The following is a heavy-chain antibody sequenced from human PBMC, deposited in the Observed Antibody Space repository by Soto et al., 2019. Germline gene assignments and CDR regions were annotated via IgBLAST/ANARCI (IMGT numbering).Heavy chain of an antibody. J-gene: IGHJ4*02. CDR2: INHSGST. CDR1: GGSFSGYY. D-gene: IGHD3-10*01. Sequence: NPSETLSLTCAVYGGSFSGYYWSWIRQPPGKGLEWIGEINHSGSTNYNPSLKSRVTISVDTSKNQFSLKLSSVTAADTAVYYCARGSKSFYGSGSYYKTEREYYFDYWGQGTLVTVSS. CDR3: ARGSKSFYGSGSYYKTEREYYFDY. V-gene: IGHV4-34*01.